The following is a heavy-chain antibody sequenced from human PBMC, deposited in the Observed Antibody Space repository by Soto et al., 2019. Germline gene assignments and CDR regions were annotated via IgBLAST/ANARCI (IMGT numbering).Heavy chain of an antibody. J-gene: IGHJ5*02. D-gene: IGHD4-4*01. V-gene: IGHV4-59*08. CDR3: ARHRDYSNYDWFDP. CDR1: GGSISSYY. Sequence: SETLSLTCTVSGGSISSYYWSWIRQPPGKGLEWIGYIYYSGSTNYNPSLKSRVTISVDTSKNQFSLKLSSVTAADTAVYYCARHRDYSNYDWFDPWGQGTLVTVSS. CDR2: IYYSGST.